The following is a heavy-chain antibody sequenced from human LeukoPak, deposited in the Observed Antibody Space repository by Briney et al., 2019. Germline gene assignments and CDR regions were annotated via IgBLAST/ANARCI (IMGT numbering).Heavy chain of an antibody. CDR3: ARDLSTVTTGWFDP. CDR2: IYYSGST. J-gene: IGHJ5*02. Sequence: SETLSLTCTVSGGSISSYYWSWIRQPPGKGLEWIGYIYYSGSTNYNPSLKSRVTISVDTSKNQFSLKLSSVTAADTAVYYCARDLSTVTTGWFDPWGQGTLVTVSS. D-gene: IGHD4-17*01. V-gene: IGHV4-59*01. CDR1: GGSISSYY.